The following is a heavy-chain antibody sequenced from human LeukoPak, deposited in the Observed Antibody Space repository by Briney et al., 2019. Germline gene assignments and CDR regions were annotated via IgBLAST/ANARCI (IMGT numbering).Heavy chain of an antibody. CDR3: TRDLTGTTWSENDY. Sequence: GGSLRLSCVASGLSVRGSYMSWVRQAPGKGLEWVSVTYSGDRTYYADSVKGRFTISRDTSKNTLYPQMNNLRADDTAMYYCTRDLTGTTWSENDYWGQGTLVTISS. J-gene: IGHJ4*02. CDR2: TYSGDRT. V-gene: IGHV3-53*01. D-gene: IGHD6-13*01. CDR1: GLSVRGSY.